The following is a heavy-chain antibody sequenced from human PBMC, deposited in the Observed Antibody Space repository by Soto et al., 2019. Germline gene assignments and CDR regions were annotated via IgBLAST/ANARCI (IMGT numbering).Heavy chain of an antibody. CDR1: GGSISSGGYY. V-gene: IGHV4-31*03. CDR2: IYYSGST. CDR3: ARVASFKYNMDV. J-gene: IGHJ6*03. Sequence: PSETLSLTCTVSGGSISSGGYYWSWIRQHPGKGLEWIGYIYYSGSTYYNPSLKSRVTISVDKSKNQFSLKLSSVTAADTAVYYCARVASFKYNMDVWGKGTTVTVSS. D-gene: IGHD3-16*02.